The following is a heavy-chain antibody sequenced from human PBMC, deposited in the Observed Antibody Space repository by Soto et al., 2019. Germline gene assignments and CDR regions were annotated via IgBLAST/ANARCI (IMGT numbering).Heavy chain of an antibody. CDR3: ARGSPYYDILTGYHSNWFDP. CDR1: GGTFSSYA. CDR2: IIPIFGTA. J-gene: IGHJ5*02. D-gene: IGHD3-9*01. Sequence: QVQLVQSGAEVKKPGSSVKVSCKASGGTFSSYAISWVRQAPGQGLEWMGGIIPIFGTANYAQKFQGRVTITADESTNTAYMELGSLRSEDTAVYYCARGSPYYDILTGYHSNWFDPWGQGTLVTVSS. V-gene: IGHV1-69*12.